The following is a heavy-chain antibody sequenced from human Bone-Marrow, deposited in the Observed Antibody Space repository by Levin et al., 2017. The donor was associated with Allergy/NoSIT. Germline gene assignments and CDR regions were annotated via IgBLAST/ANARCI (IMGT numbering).Heavy chain of an antibody. CDR1: GFTFGDYS. Sequence: PGGSLRLSCTASGFTFGDYSMNWVRQAPGKGLEWVSSISHKGSWTYTAASMRGRFTISRDNANNLLFLQMDTVRVEDSAVYYCARISSSSVAFDIWGQGTSVTVSS. D-gene: IGHD6-6*01. V-gene: IGHV3-21*01. J-gene: IGHJ3*02. CDR2: ISHKGSWT. CDR3: ARISSSSVAFDI.